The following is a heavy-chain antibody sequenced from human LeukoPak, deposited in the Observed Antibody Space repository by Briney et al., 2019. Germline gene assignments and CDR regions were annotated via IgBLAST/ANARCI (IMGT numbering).Heavy chain of an antibody. CDR1: GGSISRYY. V-gene: IGHV4-59*01. CDR2: IYYSGST. J-gene: IGHJ5*02. D-gene: IGHD4-17*01. Sequence: SETLSLTCSVCGGSISRYYWSGVPQPPGKGLEGRGDIYYSGSTNYNPAPTRRGTISVDTSNTPFSLKLSSVTAADTAVYYCASTRVGDGDPAGWFDPWGQGTLVTVSS. CDR3: ASTRVGDGDPAGWFDP.